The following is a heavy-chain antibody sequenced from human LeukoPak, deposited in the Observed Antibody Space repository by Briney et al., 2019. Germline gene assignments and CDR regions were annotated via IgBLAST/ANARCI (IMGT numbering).Heavy chain of an antibody. V-gene: IGHV3-30-3*01. CDR2: ISYDGSNK. CDR1: GFTFSSYA. J-gene: IGHJ6*02. Sequence: PGGSLRLSCAASGFTFSSYAMHWVRQAPGKGLEWVAVISYDGSNKYYADSVKGRFTISRDNSKNTLYLQMNSLRAEDTAVYYCARFHPDYYYGMDVWGQGTTVTVSS. CDR3: ARFHPDYYYGMDV.